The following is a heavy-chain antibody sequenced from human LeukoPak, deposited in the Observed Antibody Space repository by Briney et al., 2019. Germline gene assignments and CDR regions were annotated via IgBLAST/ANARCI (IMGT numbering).Heavy chain of an antibody. Sequence: PGRSMRLSCGASGFTFSSYAMHWVRQAPARGLVEVAVKSYDGSNKYYADSVKGRFTISRDNSKNTLYLQMNSLRAQDTAVYYCARTYSSGWLFDYWGQGTLVTVSS. V-gene: IGHV3-30*04. CDR1: GFTFSSYA. D-gene: IGHD6-19*01. CDR3: ARTYSSGWLFDY. J-gene: IGHJ4*02. CDR2: KSYDGSNK.